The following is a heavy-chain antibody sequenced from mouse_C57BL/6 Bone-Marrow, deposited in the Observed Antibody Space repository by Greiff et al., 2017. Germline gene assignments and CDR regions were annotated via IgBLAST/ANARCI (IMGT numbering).Heavy chain of an antibody. J-gene: IGHJ2*01. CDR1: GFTFSSYA. CDR2: ISDGGSYT. V-gene: IGHV5-4*03. CDR3: ARGLTGYFDY. Sequence: EVKLVESGGGLVKPGGSLKLSCAASGFTFSSYAMSWVRQTPEKRLEWVATISDGGSYTYYPDNVKGRFTFSRDNAKNNLYLQMSHLKAEDTAMYYCARGLTGYFDYWGQGTTLTVSS.